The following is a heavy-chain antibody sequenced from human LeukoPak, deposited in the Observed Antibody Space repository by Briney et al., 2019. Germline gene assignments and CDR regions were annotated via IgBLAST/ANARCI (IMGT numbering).Heavy chain of an antibody. CDR3: ARGHYDLAP. V-gene: IGHV4-61*05. D-gene: IGHD3-16*01. CDR1: GGSISSSSYY. Sequence: SETLSLTCTVSGGSISSSSYYWGWIRQPPGKGLEWIAYIYHSEAPNYNPSLNARVTMSLDMSKNQFSLRLTSVTAADTAIYYCARGHYDLAPWGQGILVTVSS. CDR2: IYHSEAP. J-gene: IGHJ5*02.